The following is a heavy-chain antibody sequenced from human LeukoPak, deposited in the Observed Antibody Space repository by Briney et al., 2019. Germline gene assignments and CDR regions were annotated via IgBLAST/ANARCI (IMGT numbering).Heavy chain of an antibody. CDR1: GFSFSSYA. CDR3: AKDRAGAN. CDR2: ISGSGNVT. Sequence: GGSLRLSCAASGFSFSSYAMTWVRQAPGKGLEWVSVISGSGNVTYYSESVKGRFTISRDNSKRTLYLQMDSLRADDTAIYYCAKDRAGANWGRGTLVLVSS. J-gene: IGHJ4*02. V-gene: IGHV3-23*01.